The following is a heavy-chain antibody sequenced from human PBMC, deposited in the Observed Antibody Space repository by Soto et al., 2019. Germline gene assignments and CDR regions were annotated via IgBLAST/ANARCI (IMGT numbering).Heavy chain of an antibody. V-gene: IGHV3-72*01. J-gene: IGHJ4*02. CDR1: GFTFIDNY. CDR3: VRTTYFSDSSVYTRFFDY. D-gene: IGHD3-22*01. CDR2: SRDKARGYST. Sequence: WGSLRLSCTGSGFTFIDNYMDFVRHSPFKCREWVGRSRDKARGYSTTYAASVKGRFTTSRDESKSSVYLQMNSLKTEDTAIYYCVRTTYFSDSSVYTRFFDYWGQGTLVTVSS.